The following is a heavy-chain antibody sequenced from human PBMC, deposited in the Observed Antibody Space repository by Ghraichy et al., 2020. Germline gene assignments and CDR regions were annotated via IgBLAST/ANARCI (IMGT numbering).Heavy chain of an antibody. V-gene: IGHV3-11*06. Sequence: GGSLRLSCAASGFTFSDYYMAWIRQAPGRELEWFAYISTSSLYTNYAVSVKGRFTVSRDNAQSSLYLQMHGLRVDDTAVYYCARVTASGRYQFDYCGQGTLVTVSS. J-gene: IGHJ4*02. D-gene: IGHD1-26*01. CDR2: ISTSSLYT. CDR1: GFTFSDYY. CDR3: ARVTASGRYQFDY.